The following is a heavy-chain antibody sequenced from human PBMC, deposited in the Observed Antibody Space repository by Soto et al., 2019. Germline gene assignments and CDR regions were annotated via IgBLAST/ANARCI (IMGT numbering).Heavy chain of an antibody. V-gene: IGHV4-59*12. Sequence: SETLSLTCTVSGGSISSYYWSWIRQPPGKGLEWIGYIYYSGSTNYNPSLKRRVTISVDRSKNQFSLKLSSVTAADTAVYYCAREYSSSSIMSYYYYMDVWGKGTTVTVSS. CDR1: GGSISSYY. CDR2: IYYSGST. D-gene: IGHD6-6*01. J-gene: IGHJ6*03. CDR3: AREYSSSSIMSYYYYMDV.